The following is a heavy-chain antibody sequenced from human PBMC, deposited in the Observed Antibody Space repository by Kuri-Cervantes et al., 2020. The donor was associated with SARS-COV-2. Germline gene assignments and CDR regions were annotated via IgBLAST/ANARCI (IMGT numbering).Heavy chain of an antibody. CDR3: AKDSLRRPFYYYYYYMDV. CDR2: IRYDGSNK. J-gene: IGHJ6*03. Sequence: GGCLTLSCAVSGFTFSSYAMHWVSQAPGKGLEWVAFIRYDGSNKYYADSVKGRFTISRDNSKNTVYLQMNSLRAEDTAVYYCAKDSLRRPFYYYYYYMDVWGKGTTVTVSS. D-gene: IGHD4-17*01. CDR1: GFTFSSYA. V-gene: IGHV3-30*02.